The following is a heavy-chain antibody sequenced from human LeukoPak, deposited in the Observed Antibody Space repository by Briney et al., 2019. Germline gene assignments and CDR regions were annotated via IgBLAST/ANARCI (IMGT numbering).Heavy chain of an antibody. CDR2: IYYSGST. D-gene: IGHD4-17*01. CDR3: ARVRLTVTNLGVGWFDP. Sequence: SETLSLTCTVSGGSISSSSYYWGWIRQPPGKGLEWIGSIYYSGSTYYNPSLKSRVTISVDTSKNQFSLKLSSVTAADTAVYYCARVRLTVTNLGVGWFDPWGQGTLVTVSS. CDR1: GGSISSSSYY. J-gene: IGHJ5*02. V-gene: IGHV4-39*07.